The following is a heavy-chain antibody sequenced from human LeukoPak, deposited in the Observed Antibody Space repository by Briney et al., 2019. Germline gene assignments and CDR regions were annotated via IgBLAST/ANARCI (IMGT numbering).Heavy chain of an antibody. J-gene: IGHJ4*02. Sequence: GGSLRLSCAASGFTFSAFWMNWVRQAPGKGLEWVANINQDGSEKYYVDSVKGRFTISRDNAKNSLYLQMNSLRAEDTAVYYCAKDTRPYSSGWFFDYWGQGTLVTVSS. CDR3: AKDTRPYSSGWFFDY. CDR2: INQDGSEK. CDR1: GFTFSAFW. V-gene: IGHV3-7*01. D-gene: IGHD6-19*01.